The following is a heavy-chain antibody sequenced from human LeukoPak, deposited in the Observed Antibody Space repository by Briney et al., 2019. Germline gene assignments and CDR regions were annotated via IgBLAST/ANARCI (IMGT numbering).Heavy chain of an antibody. CDR2: IIPIFGTA. Sequence: SVKVSCKASGGTFSSYAISWVRQAPGQGLEWMGRIIPIFGTANYAQKFQGRVTITTDESTSTAYMELSSLRSEDTAVYYCASSPQTYYYESYFDYWGQGTLVTVSS. CDR1: GGTFSSYA. CDR3: ASSPQTYYYESYFDY. D-gene: IGHD3-22*01. J-gene: IGHJ4*02. V-gene: IGHV1-69*05.